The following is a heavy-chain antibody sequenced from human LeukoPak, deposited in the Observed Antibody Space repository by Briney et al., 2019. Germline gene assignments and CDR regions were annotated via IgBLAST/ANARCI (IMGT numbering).Heavy chain of an antibody. J-gene: IGHJ4*02. CDR3: VYSSGWYFDY. D-gene: IGHD6-19*01. Sequence: GGSLRLSCAASGFTFSRYGMHWVRQAPGKGLEWVAVMWYDGSNKYYADSVKGRFTISRDNSKNTLYLQMNSLRAEDTAVYYCVYSSGWYFDYWGQGTLVTVSS. CDR1: GFTFSRYG. V-gene: IGHV3-33*01. CDR2: MWYDGSNK.